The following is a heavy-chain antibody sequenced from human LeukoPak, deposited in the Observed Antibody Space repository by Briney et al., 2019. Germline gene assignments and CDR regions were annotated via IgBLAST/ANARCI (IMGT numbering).Heavy chain of an antibody. CDR3: AKDHIVVVVAATPDY. V-gene: IGHV3-30*18. Sequence: GRSLRLSCAASGFTFRSYGMHWVRQAPGKGQGWVAVISYDGSNKYYADSVKGRFTISRDNSKNTLYLQMNSLRAEDTAVYYCAKDHIVVVVAATPDYWGQGTLVTVSS. CDR1: GFTFRSYG. CDR2: ISYDGSNK. J-gene: IGHJ4*02. D-gene: IGHD2-15*01.